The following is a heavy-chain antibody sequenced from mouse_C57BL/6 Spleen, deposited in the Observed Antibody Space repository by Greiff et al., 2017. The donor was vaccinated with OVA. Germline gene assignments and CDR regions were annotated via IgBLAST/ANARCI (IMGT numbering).Heavy chain of an antibody. CDR1: GYTFTSYW. Sequence: QVQLQQPGAELVMPGASVKLSCKASGYTFTSYWMHWVKQRPGPGLEWIGEIDPSDSYTNYNQKFKGKSTLTVDKSSSTAYMQLSSLTSEDSAVYYCARSGATYDYEGFAYWGQGTLVTVSA. CDR2: IDPSDSYT. D-gene: IGHD2-4*01. CDR3: ARSGATYDYEGFAY. V-gene: IGHV1-69*01. J-gene: IGHJ3*01.